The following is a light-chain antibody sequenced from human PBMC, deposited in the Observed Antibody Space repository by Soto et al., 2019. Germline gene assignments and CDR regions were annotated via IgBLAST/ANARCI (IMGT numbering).Light chain of an antibody. V-gene: IGLV2-18*02. CDR2: EVS. CDR1: SSDVGSYNR. J-gene: IGLJ1*01. Sequence: QSVLTQPPSVSGSPGQSVTISCTGTSSDVGSYNRVSWYQQPPGTAPKLMIYEVSNRPSGVPDRFSGSKSGNTASLTISGPQPEDEAEYYCDSYTSSNTYVVGTGTKVTVL. CDR3: DSYTSSNTYV.